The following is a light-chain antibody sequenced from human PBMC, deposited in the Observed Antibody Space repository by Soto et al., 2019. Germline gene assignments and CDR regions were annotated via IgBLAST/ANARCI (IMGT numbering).Light chain of an antibody. CDR3: QQYNNWPPRT. J-gene: IGKJ1*01. Sequence: EIVMTQSPGTLSVSPGERATLSCRASQSVSSNLAWYQQKPGQAPRLLIYGASTRATGIPARFSGSGSGTEFTLTISSLQSEDFAVYYCQQYNNWPPRTFSQGTKVEIK. CDR2: GAS. CDR1: QSVSSN. V-gene: IGKV3-15*01.